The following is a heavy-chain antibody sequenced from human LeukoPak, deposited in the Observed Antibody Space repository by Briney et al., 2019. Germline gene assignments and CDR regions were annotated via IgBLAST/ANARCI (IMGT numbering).Heavy chain of an antibody. CDR1: GYSFTGYY. V-gene: IGHV1-2*02. D-gene: IGHD2-2*01. CDR3: ARGMVVVPAAPEENWFDP. Sequence: ASVKVSCKASGYSFTGYYIHWVRQAPGQGLAWMGWINPYSGDTTYAQKFQGRLTLTRDTSISTAYMEVSRLRSDDTAVYYCARGMVVVPAAPEENWFDPWGQGTLVTVSS. J-gene: IGHJ5*02. CDR2: INPYSGDT.